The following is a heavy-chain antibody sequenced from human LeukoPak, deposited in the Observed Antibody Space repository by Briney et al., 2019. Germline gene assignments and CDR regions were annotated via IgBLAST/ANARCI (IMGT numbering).Heavy chain of an antibody. J-gene: IGHJ4*02. Sequence: NPSETLSFTCTVSGGSISSSSYYWGWIRQPPGKGLEWIGSIYYSGSTYYNPSLKSRVTISVDTSKNQFSLKLSSVTAADTAVYYCARDQQWLVLFDYWGQGTLVTVSS. CDR1: GGSISSSSYY. CDR2: IYYSGST. V-gene: IGHV4-39*07. CDR3: ARDQQWLVLFDY. D-gene: IGHD6-19*01.